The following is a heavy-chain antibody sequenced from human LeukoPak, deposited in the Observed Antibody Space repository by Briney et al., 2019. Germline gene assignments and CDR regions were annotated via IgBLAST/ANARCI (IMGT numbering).Heavy chain of an antibody. CDR2: INHSGST. CDR1: GGSFSGYY. CDR3: ARGSPASLYYYYMDV. D-gene: IGHD2-2*01. J-gene: IGHJ6*03. Sequence: SETLSLTCAVYGGSFSGYYWSWIRQPPGKGLEWIGEINHSGSTNYNPSLKSRVTISVDTSKNQFSLKLSSVTAADTAVYYCARGSPASLYYYYMDVWGKGTTVTVSS. V-gene: IGHV4-34*01.